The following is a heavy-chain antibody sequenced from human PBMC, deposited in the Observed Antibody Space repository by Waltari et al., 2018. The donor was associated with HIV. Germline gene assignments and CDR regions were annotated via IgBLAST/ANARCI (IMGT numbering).Heavy chain of an antibody. CDR1: GFTFSSYA. Sequence: EVQLLESGGGLVQPGGSLRLSCAASGFTFSSYAMSWVRQAPGKGLQWGSIISGSGSTTYSADSVKGRVTISRDNSENTLYLQINSLRAEDMAVYYCAKGAFDMVVVSALDSWGHGTLVTVSS. D-gene: IGHD2-21*01. CDR2: ISGSGSTT. V-gene: IGHV3-23*01. J-gene: IGHJ5*01. CDR3: AKGAFDMVVVSALDS.